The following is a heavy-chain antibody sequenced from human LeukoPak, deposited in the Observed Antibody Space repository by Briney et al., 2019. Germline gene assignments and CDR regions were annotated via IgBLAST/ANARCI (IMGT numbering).Heavy chain of an antibody. CDR1: GGRFISDW. CDR3: ARRPLHSQNYFDP. V-gene: IGHV5-51*01. J-gene: IGHJ5*02. D-gene: IGHD1-7*01. CDR2: IFPGDSDT. Sequence: GEALQISCRADGGRFISDWVAWVRQKPGKGLQGMGSIFPGDSDTRTSPSFEGQVNISVDRSTTTAYLHWTSLKASDTATYYCARRPLHSQNYFDPWGQGTLVTVS.